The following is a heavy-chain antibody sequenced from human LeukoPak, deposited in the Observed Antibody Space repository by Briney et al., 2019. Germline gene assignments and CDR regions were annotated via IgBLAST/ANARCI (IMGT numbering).Heavy chain of an antibody. J-gene: IGHJ4*02. Sequence: SQTLSLTCAISGDSVSTSIAAWNWIRHSPSRGLEWLGRTYYRSKWYNEYAISVKSRISINPDTSKNQFSMQLNSVTPEDTAVYYCARGRYIYGYDYWGPGTLVTVSS. CDR3: ARGRYIYGYDY. V-gene: IGHV6-1*01. D-gene: IGHD5-18*01. CDR1: GDSVSTSIAA. CDR2: TYYRSKWYN.